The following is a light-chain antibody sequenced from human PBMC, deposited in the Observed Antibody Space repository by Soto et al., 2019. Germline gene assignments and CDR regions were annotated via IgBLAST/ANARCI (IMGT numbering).Light chain of an antibody. CDR1: QYINAR. CDR3: QQRSNWPWT. CDR2: QTS. V-gene: IGKV3-11*01. J-gene: IGKJ1*01. Sequence: EIVFTQSPATLSLSPGERVTLSCRASQYINARLAWYQHRPGQAPRLLIYQTSIRAAGIPARFSASGSGTDFTLTISSLEPEDFAVYYCQQRSNWPWTFGQGTKVDTK.